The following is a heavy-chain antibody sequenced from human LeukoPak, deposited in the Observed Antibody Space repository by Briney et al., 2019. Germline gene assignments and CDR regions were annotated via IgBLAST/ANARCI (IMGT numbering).Heavy chain of an antibody. CDR1: GFTFSNFW. J-gene: IGHJ4*02. CDR3: GKRVTTGPHSIHY. CDR2: IKQDETEK. Sequence: GESLRLSCTASGFTFSNFWMGWVRQAPGKGLEWVANIKQDETEKFYLGSVKGRFTISRDNAKNSLYLQMNSLRAEDTAIYYCGKRVTTGPHSIHYWGQGALVTVSS. D-gene: IGHD4-17*01. V-gene: IGHV3-7*01.